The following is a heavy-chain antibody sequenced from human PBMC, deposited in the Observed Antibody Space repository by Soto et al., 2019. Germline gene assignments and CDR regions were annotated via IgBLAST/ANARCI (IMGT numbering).Heavy chain of an antibody. V-gene: IGHV3-7*01. D-gene: IGHD6-19*01. J-gene: IGHJ4*02. Sequence: GGSLRLSCAASGFTFSTYLMSWVRQAPGKGLEWVANIKYDGSETYYVDSVKGRFTISRDNAKNSLYLQMNSLRGEDTAVYYCARYSSAWGLWGQGTLVTVS. CDR2: IKYDGSET. CDR3: ARYSSAWGL. CDR1: GFTFSTYL.